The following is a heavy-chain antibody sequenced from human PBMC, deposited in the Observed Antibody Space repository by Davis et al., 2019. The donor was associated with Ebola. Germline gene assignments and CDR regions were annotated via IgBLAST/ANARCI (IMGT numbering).Heavy chain of an antibody. CDR3: AHLGPQRYCSGGGCHGYLDY. V-gene: IGHV1-69*13. J-gene: IGHJ4*02. D-gene: IGHD2-15*01. CDR1: GGTFIPYV. CDR2: INPIFGTM. Sequence: SVTVSCQASGGTFIPYVINWVRQAPGQGLEWMGGINPIFGTMNYAQKFKGRVTITADESTRTAYMELNGLRSEDTAVYYCAHLGPQRYCSGGGCHGYLDYWGQGTLVTVSS.